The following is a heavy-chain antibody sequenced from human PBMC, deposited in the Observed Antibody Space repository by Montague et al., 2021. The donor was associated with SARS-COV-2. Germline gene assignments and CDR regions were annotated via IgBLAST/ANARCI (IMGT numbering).Heavy chain of an antibody. Sequence: PALVKPTQTLTLTCTFSGFSLSTSGMCVSWVRQPPGKALEWLALIDWDDNKFYSTSLKTRLTISKDTSKHQVVLTMTNVDPVDTATYYCARSLYDILTGYYLPFDYWGQGTLVTVSS. CDR3: ARSLYDILTGYYLPFDY. J-gene: IGHJ4*02. CDR2: IDWDDNK. CDR1: GFSLSTSGMC. V-gene: IGHV2-70*20. D-gene: IGHD3-9*01.